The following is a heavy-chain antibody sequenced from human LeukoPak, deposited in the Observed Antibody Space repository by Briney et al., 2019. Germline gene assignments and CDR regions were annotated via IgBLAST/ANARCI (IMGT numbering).Heavy chain of an antibody. Sequence: PSETLSLTCTVSGYSISSGYYWGWIRQPPGKGLEWIGSIYHSGSTYYNPSLKSRVTISVDTSKNQFSLKLSSVTAADTAVYYCARRESGSYSDYFDYWGQGTLVTVSS. CDR1: GYSISSGYY. V-gene: IGHV4-38-2*02. J-gene: IGHJ4*02. D-gene: IGHD1-26*01. CDR3: ARRESGSYSDYFDY. CDR2: IYHSGST.